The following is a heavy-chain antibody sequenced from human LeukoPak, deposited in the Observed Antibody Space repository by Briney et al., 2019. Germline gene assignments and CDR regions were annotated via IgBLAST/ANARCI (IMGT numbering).Heavy chain of an antibody. CDR1: GFTFSDYY. J-gene: IGHJ6*03. V-gene: IGHV3-11*04. CDR2: ISSSGSTI. Sequence: GGSLRLSCAASGFTFSDYYMSWIRQAPGKGLEWVSYISSSGSTIYYADSVKGRFTISRDNSKNTLYLQMNSLRAEDTAVYYCARDGAIFGVVINYYMDVWGKGTTVTVSS. CDR3: ARDGAIFGVVINYYMDV. D-gene: IGHD3-3*01.